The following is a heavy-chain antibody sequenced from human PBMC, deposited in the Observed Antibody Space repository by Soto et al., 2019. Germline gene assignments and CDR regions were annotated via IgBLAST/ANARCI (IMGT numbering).Heavy chain of an antibody. V-gene: IGHV1-46*01. CDR2: INPSGGST. CDR3: ARDGRSSYSSGWYSFDY. D-gene: IGHD6-19*01. CDR1: GYTFTSYY. Sequence: QVQLVQSGAEVKKPGASVKVSCKASGYTFTSYYMHWVRQAPGQGLEWMGIINPSGGSTSYAQKFQVRVTMTRDTSTIIVDMELSSVRSEDTAVYYCARDGRSSYSSGWYSFDYWVQGTLVTVPS. J-gene: IGHJ4*02.